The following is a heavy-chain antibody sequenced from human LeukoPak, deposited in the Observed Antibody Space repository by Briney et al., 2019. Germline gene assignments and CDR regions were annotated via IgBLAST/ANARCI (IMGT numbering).Heavy chain of an antibody. D-gene: IGHD3-10*01. CDR2: TRYDGSNK. CDR3: AKGRGTYYYGSGSLGIDY. CDR1: GFTFSSYG. Sequence: SGGSLRLSCAASGFTFSSYGMHWVRQAPGKGLEWVAFTRYDGSNKYYADSVKGRFTIPRDNSKNTLYLQMNSLRAEDTAVYYCAKGRGTYYYGSGSLGIDYWGQGTLVTVSS. V-gene: IGHV3-30*02. J-gene: IGHJ4*02.